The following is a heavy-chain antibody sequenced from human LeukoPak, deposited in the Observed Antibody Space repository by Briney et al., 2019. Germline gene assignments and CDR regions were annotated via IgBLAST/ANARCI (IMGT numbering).Heavy chain of an antibody. V-gene: IGHV4-59*08. Sequence: PSETLALTCTVSGGSISSYYWSWIRQPPGEGLEWIGYIYYSGSTNYNPSLKSRVTISLDTSKTQFSLKLSSVTAAETAVYYCASQNTNTAMVNYWGQGTLVTVSS. CDR2: IYYSGST. CDR1: GGSISSYY. J-gene: IGHJ4*02. CDR3: ASQNTNTAMVNY. D-gene: IGHD5-18*01.